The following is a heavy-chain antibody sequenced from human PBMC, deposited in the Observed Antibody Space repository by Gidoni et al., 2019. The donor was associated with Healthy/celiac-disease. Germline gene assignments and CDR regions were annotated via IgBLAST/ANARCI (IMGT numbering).Heavy chain of an antibody. Sequence: QVQLVQSGAEVKKPGASVKVSCKASGYTFTGYYMHWVRQAPGQGLEWMGRINPNSGGTNYAQKFQGRVTMTRDTSISTAYMELSRLRSDDTAVYYCARDRVSHLTRHYYYYYMDVWGKGTTVTVS. D-gene: IGHD2-2*01. CDR1: GYTFTGYY. CDR3: ARDRVSHLTRHYYYYYMDV. CDR2: INPNSGGT. V-gene: IGHV1-2*06. J-gene: IGHJ6*03.